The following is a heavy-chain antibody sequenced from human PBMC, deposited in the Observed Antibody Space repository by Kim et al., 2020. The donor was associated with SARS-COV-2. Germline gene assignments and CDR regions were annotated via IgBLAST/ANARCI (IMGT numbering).Heavy chain of an antibody. J-gene: IGHJ6*01. V-gene: IGHV3-30*04. D-gene: IGHD5-18*01. CDR1: GFTFSRYA. CDR3: AKDANGGYSYGWSYDHYG. Sequence: GGSLRLSCAASGFTFSRYAMHWVRQAPGKGLEWVAVISYDGSNKYHAASVKGRCTISRDNSKNTLYLQMNSLRAEDTAVYYCAKDANGGYSYGWSYDHYG. CDR2: ISYDGSNK.